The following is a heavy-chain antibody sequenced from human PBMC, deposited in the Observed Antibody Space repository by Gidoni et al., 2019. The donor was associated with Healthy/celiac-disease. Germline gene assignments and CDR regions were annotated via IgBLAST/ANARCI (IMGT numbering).Heavy chain of an antibody. CDR1: GFPFSIYA. CDR2: ISGSGGST. D-gene: IGHD2-2*01. V-gene: IGHV3-23*01. CDR3: AKDRRDIVVVPGWFDP. J-gene: IGHJ5*02. Sequence: EVQLFASGGGLVQPGGSLRLSCAASGFPFSIYAMSWVRQAQGKGLEWVSAISGSGGSTYYADSVKGRFTISRDNSKNTLYLQMNSLRAEDTAVYYCAKDRRDIVVVPGWFDPWGQGTLVTVSS.